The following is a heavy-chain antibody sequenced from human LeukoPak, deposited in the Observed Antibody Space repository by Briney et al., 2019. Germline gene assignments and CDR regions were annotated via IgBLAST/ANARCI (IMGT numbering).Heavy chain of an antibody. V-gene: IGHV3-74*01. CDR3: ARGVIFDY. J-gene: IGHJ4*02. CDR1: GFTLSSYW. D-gene: IGHD2/OR15-2a*01. Sequence: PGGSLRLSCAVSGFTLSSYWMHWVRQAPGEGLVWVSRINSDGSSTSYADSVKGRFTISRDNAKNTLYLQMNSLRAEDTAVYYCARGVIFDYWGQRTLVRVSS. CDR2: INSDGSST.